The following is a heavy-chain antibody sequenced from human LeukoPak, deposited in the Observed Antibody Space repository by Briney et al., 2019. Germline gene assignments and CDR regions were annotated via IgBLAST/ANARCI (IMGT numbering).Heavy chain of an antibody. V-gene: IGHV3-7*04. D-gene: IGHD5-12*01. CDR3: ARDWLNGGFDY. J-gene: IGHJ4*02. CDR2: IKQDGSEK. Sequence: GGSLRLSCAASGFTFSNIWMSWVRQAPGKGLEWVANIKQDGSEKYYVDSVKGRFTISRDNAKNSLYLQMNSLRAEDTAVYYCARDWLNGGFDYWGQGTLVTVSS. CDR1: GFTFSNIW.